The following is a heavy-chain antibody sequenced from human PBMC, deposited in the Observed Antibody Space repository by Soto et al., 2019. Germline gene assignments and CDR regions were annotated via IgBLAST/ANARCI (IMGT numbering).Heavy chain of an antibody. CDR2: IYYSGST. CDR3: ARDIAAAEGYNWFDP. J-gene: IGHJ5*02. V-gene: IGHV4-59*01. D-gene: IGHD6-13*01. CDR1: GGSISSYY. Sequence: SETLSLTCTVSGGSISSYYWSWIRQPPGKGLEWIGYIYYSGSTNYNPSLKSRVTISVDTSKNQFSLKLSSVTAADTAVYYCARDIAAAEGYNWFDPWGQGTLVTVSS.